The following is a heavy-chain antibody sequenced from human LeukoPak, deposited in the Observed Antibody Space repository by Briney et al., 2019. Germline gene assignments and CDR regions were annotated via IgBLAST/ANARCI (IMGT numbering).Heavy chain of an antibody. D-gene: IGHD2-8*02. CDR3: ATYRQVLLPFES. J-gene: IGHJ4*02. V-gene: IGHV3-21*04. CDR2: ISATSKYE. CDR1: GFTLSSAW. Sequence: GGSLRLSCAASGFTLSSAWMNWVRQAPGKGLEWVSVISATSKYEYYADSVKGRFTISRDNSKSTLSLQMNSLRAEDTAIYYCATYRQVLLPFESWGQGTLVTVSS.